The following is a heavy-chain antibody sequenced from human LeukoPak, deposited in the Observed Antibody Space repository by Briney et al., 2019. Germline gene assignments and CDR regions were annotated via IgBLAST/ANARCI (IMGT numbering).Heavy chain of an antibody. Sequence: SCKASGYTFTGYYMHWVRQAPGKGLEWVAVIGSDGSNKYYADSVKGRFTISRDDSKNTLYLQMDSLRAEDTAVYYCARDLNFRLDYWGQGTLVTVSS. CDR1: GYTFTGYY. CDR3: ARDLNFRLDY. V-gene: IGHV3-33*01. D-gene: IGHD2/OR15-2a*01. J-gene: IGHJ4*02. CDR2: IGSDGSNK.